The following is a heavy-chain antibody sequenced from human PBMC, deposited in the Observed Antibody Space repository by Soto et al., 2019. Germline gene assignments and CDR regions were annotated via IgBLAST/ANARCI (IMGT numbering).Heavy chain of an antibody. CDR3: ARDTAVVTDWYFDL. D-gene: IGHD2-15*01. CDR2: IISDGSST. Sequence: EVQLVESGGGLVQPGGSLRLSCAASGFTFSSYWMHWVRQAPGKGLVWVSRIISDGSSTSYADSVKGRFTISRDNAKNTLYLQMNSLRAEDTAVYYCARDTAVVTDWYFDLWGRGTLVTVSS. J-gene: IGHJ2*01. V-gene: IGHV3-74*01. CDR1: GFTFSSYW.